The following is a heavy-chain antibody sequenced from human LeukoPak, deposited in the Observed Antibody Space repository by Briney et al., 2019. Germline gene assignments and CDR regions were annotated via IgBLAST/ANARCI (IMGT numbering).Heavy chain of an antibody. CDR1: GYTFTGYY. V-gene: IGHV1-2*02. J-gene: IGHJ4*02. CDR3: GTLLSNGPFDY. Sequence: ASVKVSCKASGYTFTGYYMHWVRQAPGQGLEWMGYIYPNSGATKYAQKFQGRVTMARDTSISTAYMELSGLRSDDTAVYYCGTLLSNGPFDYWGQGSLVTVSS. CDR2: IYPNSGAT.